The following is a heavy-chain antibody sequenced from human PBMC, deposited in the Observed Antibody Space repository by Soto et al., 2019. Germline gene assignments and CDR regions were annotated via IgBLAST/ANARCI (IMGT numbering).Heavy chain of an antibody. CDR1: GGSISSGGYY. D-gene: IGHD1-26*01. CDR3: ARENDAGARIDY. J-gene: IGHJ4*02. V-gene: IGHV4-31*03. CDR2: IYYSVST. Sequence: QVQLQESGPGLVKPSQTLSLTCTVSGGSISSGGYYWSWIRQHPGKGMEWIGYIYYSVSTYYNPSLKSRVNISVDTSKNQFSLKLSSVTAADTAVYYCARENDAGARIDYWGQGTLVTVSS.